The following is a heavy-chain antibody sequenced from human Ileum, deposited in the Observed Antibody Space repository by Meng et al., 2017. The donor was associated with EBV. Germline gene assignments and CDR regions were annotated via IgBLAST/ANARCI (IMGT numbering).Heavy chain of an antibody. V-gene: IGHV4-34*01. CDR2: INHSGNT. CDR1: GGSFSGYY. D-gene: IGHD4-17*01. J-gene: IGHJ4*02. Sequence: QVELPLLGAGPLKPSETLSLTCAVYGGSFSGYYWSWIRQPPGKGLEWIGEINHSGNTNYNPSLKSRVNISLDTSKNQFSLKLSSVTAADTAVYYCARYRLQNDYGDQLCYFDYLGQGTLVTVFS. CDR3: ARYRLQNDYGDQLCYFDY.